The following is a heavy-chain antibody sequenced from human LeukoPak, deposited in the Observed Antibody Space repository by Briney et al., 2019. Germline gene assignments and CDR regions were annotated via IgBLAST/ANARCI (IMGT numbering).Heavy chain of an antibody. CDR3: VKGPRPDITVAHTVEN. CDR2: ISSRGDST. D-gene: IGHD6-19*01. CDR1: GFIFSNYA. Sequence: GGSLRLSCAASGFIFSNYAMSWVRQVPGRGLEWVSTISSRGDSTYVADSVKGLFTISRDNSKNSLYLQMNTVRAEDTAVYYCVKGPRPDITVAHTVENWGQGTLVSVLS. V-gene: IGHV3-23*01. J-gene: IGHJ4*02.